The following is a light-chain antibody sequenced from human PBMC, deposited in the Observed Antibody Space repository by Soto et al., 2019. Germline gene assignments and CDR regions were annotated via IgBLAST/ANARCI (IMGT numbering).Light chain of an antibody. CDR1: SSDVGGYNY. J-gene: IGLJ1*01. CDR2: EVS. Sequence: QSVLTQPASVSGSPGQSITISCTGTSSDVGGYNYVSWYQQHPGKAPKLMIYEVSNRPSGVSNRFSGSKSGNTASLTISGLQAEDEADYYCSSYTSSSTLEDVFGTGTKVT. V-gene: IGLV2-14*01. CDR3: SSYTSSSTLEDV.